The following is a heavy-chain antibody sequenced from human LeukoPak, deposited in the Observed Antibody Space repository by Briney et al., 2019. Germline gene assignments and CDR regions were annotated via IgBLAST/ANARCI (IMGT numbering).Heavy chain of an antibody. D-gene: IGHD6-6*01. Sequence: PSETLSLTCAVYGGSFSGYYWSWIHQPPGKGLEWIGEINHSGSTNYNPSLKSRVTISVDTSKNQFSLKLSSVTAADTAVYYCARGGVPKLKASYSSSSRRLDYWGQGTLVTVSS. CDR2: INHSGST. J-gene: IGHJ4*02. V-gene: IGHV4-34*01. CDR3: ARGGVPKLKASYSSSSRRLDY. CDR1: GGSFSGYY.